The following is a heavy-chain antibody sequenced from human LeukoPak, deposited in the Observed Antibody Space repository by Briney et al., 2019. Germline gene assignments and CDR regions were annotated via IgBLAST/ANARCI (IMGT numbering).Heavy chain of an antibody. V-gene: IGHV3-48*01. CDR3: ARDRRVYGVQDAFDI. CDR2: ISSSSTI. J-gene: IGHJ3*02. D-gene: IGHD4-17*01. Sequence: GGSLRLSCAASGFTFSSFSMNWVRQAPGKGLEWVSYISSSSTIYYADSVKGRFTISRDNAKNSLYLQMNSLRAEDTAVYYCARDRRVYGVQDAFDIWGQGTMVTVSS. CDR1: GFTFSSFS.